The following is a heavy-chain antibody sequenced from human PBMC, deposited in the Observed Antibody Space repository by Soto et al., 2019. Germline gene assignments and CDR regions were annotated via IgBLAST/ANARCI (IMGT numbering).Heavy chain of an antibody. Sequence: KPSETLSLTCVVSDDSITNGINYWSWLRPPPGERLEWMGYIYHTGDTYNTPSLKGRPTLSVDASKNQFSLSLTSVTAADTAGYDGAGVVASQHAGYYYFDSWGQGALVTVSS. CDR3: AGVVASQHAGYYYFDS. V-gene: IGHV4-30-4*01. D-gene: IGHD3-9*01. J-gene: IGHJ4*02. CDR2: IYHTGDT. CDR1: DDSITNGINY.